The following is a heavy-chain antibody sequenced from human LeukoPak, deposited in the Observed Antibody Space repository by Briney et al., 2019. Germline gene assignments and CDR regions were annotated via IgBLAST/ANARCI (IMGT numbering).Heavy chain of an antibody. D-gene: IGHD3-16*01. Sequence: SETLSLTCTVSGGSISSYYWSWIRQPAGKGLEWIGRIYTSGSTNYNPSLKSRVTMSVDTSKNQFSLKLSSVTAADTAVYYCARDLNITFGGRVHAFDIWGQGTMVTVPS. V-gene: IGHV4-4*07. J-gene: IGHJ3*02. CDR3: ARDLNITFGGRVHAFDI. CDR2: IYTSGST. CDR1: GGSISSYY.